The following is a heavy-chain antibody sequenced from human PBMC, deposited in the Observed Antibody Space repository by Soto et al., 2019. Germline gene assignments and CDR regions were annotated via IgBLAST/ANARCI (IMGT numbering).Heavy chain of an antibody. D-gene: IGHD3-22*01. CDR2: IYYSGST. CDR3: ARASYYYDSSGYTFDY. V-gene: IGHV4-30-4*01. CDR1: GGSISSGDYY. J-gene: IGHJ4*02. Sequence: TLSLTCTVSGGSISSGDYYWSWIRQPPGKGLEWIGYIYYSGSTYYNPSLKSRVTISVDTSKNQFSLELSSVTAADTAVYYCARASYYYDSSGYTFDYWGQGTLVTVSS.